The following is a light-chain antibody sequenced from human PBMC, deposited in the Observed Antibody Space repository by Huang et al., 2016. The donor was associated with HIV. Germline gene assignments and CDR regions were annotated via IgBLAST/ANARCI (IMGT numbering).Light chain of an antibody. Sequence: EIVMTQSPATLSVSPGERATLSCRASQSVSSTLAWYQQKPGQAPRLLIYGASTRATGSPARFSGSGSGTEFTLTISSRQSEDFAVYYCQQYNNWPPLITFGQGTRLEIK. CDR1: QSVSST. CDR2: GAS. V-gene: IGKV3-15*01. CDR3: QQYNNWPPLIT. J-gene: IGKJ5*01.